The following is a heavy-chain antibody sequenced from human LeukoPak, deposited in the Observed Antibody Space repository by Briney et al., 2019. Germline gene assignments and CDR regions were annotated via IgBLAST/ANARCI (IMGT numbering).Heavy chain of an antibody. Sequence: ASVKVSCKASGYTFTGYYMHWVRQAPGQGLEWMGWINPNSGGTNYAQKFQGRVTMTRDTSISTAYMELSRLRSDDTAVYYCARWRHYDYVWGSYRYTGYFDYWGQGTLVTVSS. CDR2: INPNSGGT. D-gene: IGHD3-16*02. V-gene: IGHV1-2*02. CDR3: ARWRHYDYVWGSYRYTGYFDY. CDR1: GYTFTGYY. J-gene: IGHJ4*02.